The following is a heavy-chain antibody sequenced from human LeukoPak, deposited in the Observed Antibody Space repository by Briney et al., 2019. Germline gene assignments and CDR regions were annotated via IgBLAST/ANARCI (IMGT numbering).Heavy chain of an antibody. D-gene: IGHD1-26*01. Sequence: AASVKVSCKASGYTFTSYVISWVRPAPGQGLWSMGWISVYNGNTNYAQNLQSRVTMTTDTSTSTAYMELRSLRSDDTAVYYCARDVLYSGSYPGDYYFDYWGQGTLVTVSS. V-gene: IGHV1-18*01. CDR3: ARDVLYSGSYPGDYYFDY. CDR1: GYTFTSYV. CDR2: ISVYNGNT. J-gene: IGHJ4*02.